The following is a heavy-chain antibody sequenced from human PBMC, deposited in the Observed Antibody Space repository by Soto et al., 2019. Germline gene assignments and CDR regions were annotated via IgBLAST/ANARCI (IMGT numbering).Heavy chain of an antibody. CDR1: GGTFSTYT. J-gene: IGHJ5*02. Sequence: QVQLVQSGAEVKKPGSSVNVSCKASGGTFSTYTITWVRQAPGQGLKWLGRIIPIIGIINYAQKFQGRVTISADKFTGTAYMELTGLRSDDTAVYYCAGDPDSHYNDSHASSYPWGQGTLVTVSS. V-gene: IGHV1-69*08. D-gene: IGHD4-4*01. CDR2: IIPIIGII. CDR3: AGDPDSHYNDSHASSYP.